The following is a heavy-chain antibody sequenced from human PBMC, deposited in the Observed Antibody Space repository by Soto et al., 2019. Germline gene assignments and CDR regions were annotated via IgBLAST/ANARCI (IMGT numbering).Heavy chain of an antibody. J-gene: IGHJ4*02. CDR2: ISTTSSTI. Sequence: GGSLRLSCAASGFTFSSYSMNWVRQAPGKGLEWVSYISTTSSTIYHADSVKGRFTISRDNAKNSLYLQMDSLRDEDTAVYYCVKDPNTQRWLQFLFPDYWGQGTQVTVS. V-gene: IGHV3-48*02. CDR1: GFTFSSYS. D-gene: IGHD5-12*01. CDR3: VKDPNTQRWLQFLFPDY.